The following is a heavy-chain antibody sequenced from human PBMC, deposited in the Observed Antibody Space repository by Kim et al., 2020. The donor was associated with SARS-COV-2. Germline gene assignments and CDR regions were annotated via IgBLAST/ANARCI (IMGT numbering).Heavy chain of an antibody. Sequence: GGSLRLSCAASGFTFSSYGMHWVRQAPGKGLEWVAVISYDASNKVYADSVKGRFTISRDNSRNTLYVQMHSLRDEDTAVYYCAKEGYYGSGSFPDYWGQG. CDR1: GFTFSSYG. CDR2: ISYDASNK. D-gene: IGHD3-10*01. J-gene: IGHJ4*02. CDR3: AKEGYYGSGSFPDY. V-gene: IGHV3-30*18.